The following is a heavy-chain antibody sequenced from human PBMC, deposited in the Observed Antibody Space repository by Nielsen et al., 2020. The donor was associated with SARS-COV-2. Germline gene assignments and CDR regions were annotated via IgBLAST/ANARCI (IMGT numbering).Heavy chain of an antibody. CDR1: GGSISSGGYY. CDR3: ARDSTAAIGGAWFDP. CDR2: IYYSGST. D-gene: IGHD2-2*02. Sequence: SETLSRTCTVSGGSISSGGYYWNWIRQHPGKGLEWIGNIYYSGSTFYNRSVKSHFTMSLDTSKNQFSLNLTSVTAADTAVYYCARDSTAAIGGAWFDPWGQGTLVTVSS. J-gene: IGHJ5*02. V-gene: IGHV4-31*01.